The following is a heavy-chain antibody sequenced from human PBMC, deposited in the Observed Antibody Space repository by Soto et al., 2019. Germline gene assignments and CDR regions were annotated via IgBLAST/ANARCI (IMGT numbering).Heavy chain of an antibody. J-gene: IGHJ4*02. CDR3: ANASLQLWLSWYFDY. D-gene: IGHD5-18*01. CDR1: GFTFSSYA. V-gene: IGHV3-23*01. Sequence: GGSLRLSCAASGFTFSSYAMSWVRQAPGKGLEWVSAISGSGGSTYYADSVKGRFTISRDNSKNTLYLQMNSLRAEDTAVYYCANASLQLWLSWYFDYWGQGTXVTVSS. CDR2: ISGSGGST.